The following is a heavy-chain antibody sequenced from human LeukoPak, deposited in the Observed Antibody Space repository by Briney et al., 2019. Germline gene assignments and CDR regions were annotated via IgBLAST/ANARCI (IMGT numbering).Heavy chain of an antibody. CDR1: GSTFSSYS. CDR2: ISSSSSTI. CDR3: ARDPGYYDSSGYY. V-gene: IGHV3-48*01. D-gene: IGHD3-22*01. J-gene: IGHJ4*02. Sequence: GGSLRLSCAASGSTFSSYSMNWVRQAPGKGLEWVSYISSSSSTIYYADSVKGRFTISRDNAKNSLYLQMNSLRAEDTAVYYCARDPGYYDSSGYYWGQGTLVTVSS.